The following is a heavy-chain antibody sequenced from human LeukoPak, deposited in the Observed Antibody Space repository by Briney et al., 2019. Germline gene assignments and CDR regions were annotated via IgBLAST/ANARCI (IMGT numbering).Heavy chain of an antibody. D-gene: IGHD3-22*01. CDR1: GFTVSSNY. CDR3: ATSNYYDSSGYYLQMFDY. J-gene: IGHJ4*02. V-gene: IGHV3-53*01. Sequence: GGSLRLSCAASGFTVSSNYMSWVRQAPGKGLEWVSVLYSGGSTYYADSVKGRFTISRDNSKNTLYLQMNSLRAEDTAVYYCATSNYYDSSGYYLQMFDYWGQGTLVTVSS. CDR2: LYSGGST.